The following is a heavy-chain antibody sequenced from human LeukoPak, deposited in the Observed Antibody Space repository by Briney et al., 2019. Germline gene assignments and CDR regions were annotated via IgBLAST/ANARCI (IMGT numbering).Heavy chain of an antibody. J-gene: IGHJ4*02. CDR1: GGTFSSYA. Sequence: SVTVSCMASGGTFSSYAISWLRQAPGQGLEWMGRIIPILGIANYAQKFQGRVTITADKSTSTGYMELRSLRSEDTAVYYCARDKGHAAAASLYYFDYWGQGTLVTVSS. CDR3: ARDKGHAAAASLYYFDY. V-gene: IGHV1-69*04. CDR2: IIPILGIA. D-gene: IGHD6-13*01.